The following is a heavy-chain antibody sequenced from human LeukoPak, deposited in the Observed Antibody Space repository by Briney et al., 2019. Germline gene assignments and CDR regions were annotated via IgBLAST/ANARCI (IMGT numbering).Heavy chain of an antibody. CDR3: AELGITMIGGV. D-gene: IGHD3-10*02. CDR2: IKQDGSEK. Sequence: GGSLRPSCAASGFTFSSYWMSWVRQAPREGLGWVADIKQDGSEKYYVDSVKGRCTIPRDNAKNSLYLQMNSLRAEDTAVYYCAELGITMIGGVWGKGTTVTISS. J-gene: IGHJ6*04. V-gene: IGHV3-7*01. CDR1: GFTFSSYW.